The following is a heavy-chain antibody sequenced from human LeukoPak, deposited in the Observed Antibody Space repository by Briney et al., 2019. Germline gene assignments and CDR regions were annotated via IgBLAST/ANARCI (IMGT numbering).Heavy chain of an antibody. CDR3: ARGPSFHY. Sequence: SETLSLTCAVYGGSFSGYFWSWIRQPPGKGLEWIGEINHSGSTDYNPTLKSRVTMSIDTSNKPFSLKLSSVTAADTAVYYCARGPSFHYLGQGTLVTVSS. CDR1: GGSFSGYF. V-gene: IGHV4-34*01. J-gene: IGHJ4*02. CDR2: INHSGST.